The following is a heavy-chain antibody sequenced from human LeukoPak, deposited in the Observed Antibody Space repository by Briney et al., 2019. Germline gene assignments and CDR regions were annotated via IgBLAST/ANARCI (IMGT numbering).Heavy chain of an antibody. CDR2: LYTSGTT. CDR3: AGRITMAENWFDP. V-gene: IGHV4-4*07. J-gene: IGHJ5*02. Sequence: SETLSLTCTVSGGSISTSYWSWIRQPAGKGLEWIGRLYTSGTTNYNPSLKSRVTISVDTSKNQFSLKLSSVTAADTAVYYCAGRITMAENWFDPWGQGTLVTVPS. D-gene: IGHD3-10*01. CDR1: GGSISTSY.